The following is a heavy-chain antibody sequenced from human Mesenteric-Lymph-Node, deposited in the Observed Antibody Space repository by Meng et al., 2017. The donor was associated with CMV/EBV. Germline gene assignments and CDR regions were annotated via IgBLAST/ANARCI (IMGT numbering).Heavy chain of an antibody. CDR1: GFTFDDYA. Sequence: SLKISCAASGFTFDDYAMHWVRQAPGKGLEWVSGISWNSGSIGYADSVKGRFTISRDNAKNSLYLQMNSLRAEDTALYYCAKGDRICSSTSCYYYYGMDVWGQGTTVTVSS. CDR2: ISWNSGSI. V-gene: IGHV3-9*01. J-gene: IGHJ6*02. CDR3: AKGDRICSSTSCYYYYGMDV. D-gene: IGHD2-2*01.